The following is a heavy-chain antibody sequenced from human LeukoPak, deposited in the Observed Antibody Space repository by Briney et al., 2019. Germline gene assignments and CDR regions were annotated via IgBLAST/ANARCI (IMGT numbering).Heavy chain of an antibody. D-gene: IGHD1-26*01. J-gene: IGHJ4*02. CDR3: ASAGGVGATTLPFDH. Sequence: ASVKVSCKASGYTFTDYYVHWVRQAPGQGLEWMGWISPSSGGTNYAQKFQGRVTMTRDTSTSTAYMEVRSLRSDDTAVYYCASAGGVGATTLPFDHWGQGTLVTVSS. CDR1: GYTFTDYY. CDR2: ISPSSGGT. V-gene: IGHV1-2*02.